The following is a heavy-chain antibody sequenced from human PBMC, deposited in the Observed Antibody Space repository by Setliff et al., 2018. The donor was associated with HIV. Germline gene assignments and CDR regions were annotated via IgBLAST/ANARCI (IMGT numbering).Heavy chain of an antibody. CDR2: IYTSGNT. Sequence: PSETLSLTCTVSGGSISSYYWSWIRQPAGKGLEWIGRIYTSGNTNYNPSLKSLKSRVTMSVDTSKNQFSLKLSSVTAADTAVYYCARRRGASQLTYFDYWGQGTLVTVSS. J-gene: IGHJ4*02. CDR1: GGSISSYY. CDR3: ARRRGASQLTYFDY. D-gene: IGHD3-9*01. V-gene: IGHV4-4*07.